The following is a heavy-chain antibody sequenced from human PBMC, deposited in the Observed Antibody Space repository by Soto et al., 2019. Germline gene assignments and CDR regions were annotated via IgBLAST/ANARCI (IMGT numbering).Heavy chain of an antibody. V-gene: IGHV2-5*02. Sequence: GPTLVNPTQTLTLTCTFSGFSLSTSGVGVGRIRQPPGKAMEWLALIYWDDDKRYSPSLKSRLTITKDTSKNQVVLTMTNMDPVDTATYYCAHTYDFWSGIWGNFDYWGQGTLVTVSS. CDR2: IYWDDDK. CDR1: GFSLSTSGVG. CDR3: AHTYDFWSGIWGNFDY. J-gene: IGHJ4*02. D-gene: IGHD3-3*01.